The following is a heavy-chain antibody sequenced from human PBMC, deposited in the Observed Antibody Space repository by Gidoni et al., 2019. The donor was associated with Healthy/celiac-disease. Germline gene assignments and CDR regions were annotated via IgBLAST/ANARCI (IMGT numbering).Heavy chain of an antibody. CDR2: IKQDGSEK. CDR1: GFTFTSYW. V-gene: IGHV3-7*01. CDR3: ASFGAYYDFWSGYLNHDAFDI. Sequence: EVQLVESGGDLVQPGGSLRLPCAASGFTFTSYWMSWFRQAPGKGLEWVAKIKQDGSEKYYVDSVKGRFTISRDNAKNSLYLQMNSLRAEDTAVYYCASFGAYYDFWSGYLNHDAFDIWGQGTMVTVSS. D-gene: IGHD3-3*01. J-gene: IGHJ3*02.